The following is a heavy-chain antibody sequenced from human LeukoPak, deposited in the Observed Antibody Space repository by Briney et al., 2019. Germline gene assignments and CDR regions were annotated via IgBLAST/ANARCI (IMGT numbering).Heavy chain of an antibody. Sequence: GGSLRLSCAASGFTFSSYAMHWVRQAPGKGLEWVAVISYDGNNKYYADSVKGRFTLSRDYLKNTVSLHMNSLRPEDTAVYYCARGPPDYYVSRGFLYYFEYWGQGTLVTVSS. D-gene: IGHD3-22*01. V-gene: IGHV3-30-3*01. CDR1: GFTFSSYA. CDR3: ARGPPDYYVSRGFLYYFEY. CDR2: ISYDGNNK. J-gene: IGHJ4*02.